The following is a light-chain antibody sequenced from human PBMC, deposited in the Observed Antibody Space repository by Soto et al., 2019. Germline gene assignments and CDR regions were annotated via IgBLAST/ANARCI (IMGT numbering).Light chain of an antibody. CDR2: AAS. V-gene: IGKV1-27*01. CDR3: QKYNSAPPT. Sequence: DIQGAQSPSAMSASGGGREIMAGGASQGISNWLAWYQQKPGKVPKLLIYAASTLQSGVPSRFSGSGSGTEFTLTISSLQPEDVATYYCQKYNSAPPTFGQGTKVDIK. CDR1: QGISNW. J-gene: IGKJ1*01.